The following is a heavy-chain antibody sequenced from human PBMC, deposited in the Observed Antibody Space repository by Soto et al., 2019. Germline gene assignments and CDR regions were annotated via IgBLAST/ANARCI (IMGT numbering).Heavy chain of an antibody. CDR3: ARGLGELSTGWFDP. Sequence: ASVKVSCKASGYTFTSYGISWVRQAPGQGLEWMGWISTNNGYTNYAQKFRGRITMTTDTSTSTVYMEVRSLTSDDTAVYYCARGLGELSTGWFDPWGQGTLVTVSS. CDR1: GYTFTSYG. J-gene: IGHJ5*02. CDR2: ISTNNGYT. V-gene: IGHV1-18*04. D-gene: IGHD3-16*02.